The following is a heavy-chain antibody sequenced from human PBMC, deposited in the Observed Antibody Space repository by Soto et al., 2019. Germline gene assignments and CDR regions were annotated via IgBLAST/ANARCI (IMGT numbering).Heavy chain of an antibody. Sequence: GESLKISCKVSGYSFTSYWINWVRQLPGKGLEWMGRIDPTDSYINHSPSFQGHVTISADKSISTAYLQWNSLKASDTAMYYCARAPQGYYDSTGYRDYWGQGTLVTVSS. D-gene: IGHD3-22*01. CDR1: GYSFTSYW. CDR3: ARAPQGYYDSTGYRDY. CDR2: IDPTDSYI. V-gene: IGHV5-10-1*01. J-gene: IGHJ4*02.